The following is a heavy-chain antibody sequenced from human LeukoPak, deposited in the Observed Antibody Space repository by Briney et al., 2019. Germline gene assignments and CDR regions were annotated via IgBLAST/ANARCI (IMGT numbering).Heavy chain of an antibody. CDR3: ARRYFDS. CDR2: ISGSGIST. CDR1: GFTFSSYA. Sequence: GGSLRLSCAGSGFTFSSYAMSWVRQAPGKGLEWVSTISGSGISTYYADSVKGRFTISRDNAKNSLYLQMNSLRAEDTAVYYCARRYFDSWGQGTLVTVSS. V-gene: IGHV3-23*01. J-gene: IGHJ4*02.